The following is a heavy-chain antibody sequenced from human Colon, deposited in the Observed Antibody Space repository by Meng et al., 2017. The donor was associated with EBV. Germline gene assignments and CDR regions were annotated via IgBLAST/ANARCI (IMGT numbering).Heavy chain of an antibody. CDR2: IYYSGST. Sequence: QEQLQESGPGLVKPSQTLSLTCTVFGGSISSGGYYWSWIRQHPGKGLEWIGYIYYSGSTYYNPSLKSRVTISIDTSKNQFSLKLSSVTAADTAVYYCARGPSRWLQFSFDYWGQGTLVTVSS. J-gene: IGHJ4*02. V-gene: IGHV4-31*03. D-gene: IGHD5-24*01. CDR1: GGSISSGGYY. CDR3: ARGPSRWLQFSFDY.